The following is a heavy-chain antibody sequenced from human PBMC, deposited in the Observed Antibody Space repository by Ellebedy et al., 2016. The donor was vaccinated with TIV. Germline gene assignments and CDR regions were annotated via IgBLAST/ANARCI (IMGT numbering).Heavy chain of an antibody. V-gene: IGHV3-72*01. D-gene: IGHD4-17*01. CDR1: GFGFSGYA. CDR2: TRDKANSYTT. CDR3: ARVRSSYGDYWFDP. J-gene: IGHJ5*02. Sequence: GGSLRLXXAASGFGFSGYAMSWVRQAPGKGLEWVGRTRDKANSYTTEYAASVKGRFTISRDDSKNSLYLQMNSLKTEDTAVYYCARVRSSYGDYWFDPWGQGTLVTVSS.